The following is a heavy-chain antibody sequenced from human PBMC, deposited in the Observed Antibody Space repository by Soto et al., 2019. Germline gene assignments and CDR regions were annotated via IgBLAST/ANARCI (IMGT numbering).Heavy chain of an antibody. CDR1: GFTFSSYA. CDR3: AKVRSTTIFDVLSLFDX. CDR2: ISCSGGTT. Sequence: GGSLRLSCAASGFTFSSYAMSWVRQAPGKGLECVSTISCSGGTTYYADSVKVRFTISRDNSKNTLYLQMNSLRAEDTAVYYCAKVRSTTIFDVLSLFDXWGQGTLLTVSX. J-gene: IGHJ4*02. D-gene: IGHD3-3*01. V-gene: IGHV3-23*01.